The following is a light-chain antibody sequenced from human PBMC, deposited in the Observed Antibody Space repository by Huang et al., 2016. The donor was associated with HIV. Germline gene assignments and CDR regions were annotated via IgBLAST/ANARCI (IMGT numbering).Light chain of an antibody. J-gene: IGKJ2*01. CDR2: WAS. V-gene: IGKV4-1*01. Sequence: DIVLTQSPDSLAVSLGERATISCKYSQNLLYTSNNENYLAWYHQKPGHPPKLLITWASTRESGVPDRFCRARSETEFTLTISSLRAEDVAVYYCQQYYNTPRTCGQGTKLEIK. CDR3: QQYYNTPRT. CDR1: QNLLYTSNNENY.